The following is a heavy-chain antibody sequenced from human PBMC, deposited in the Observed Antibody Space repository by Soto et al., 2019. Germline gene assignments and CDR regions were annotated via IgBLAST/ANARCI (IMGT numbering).Heavy chain of an antibody. CDR1: GFTFSGSG. CDR3: ARGVGYNYGRFDY. J-gene: IGHJ4*02. V-gene: IGHV3-33*01. D-gene: IGHD5-18*01. Sequence: GGSLRLSCAASGFTFSGSGMHWVRQAPGKGLEWMTVIWYDGSYKYYADSVKGRFTISRDNSKNTLYLQMNSLRAEDTAVYCCARGVGYNYGRFDYWGQGTLVTVSS. CDR2: IWYDGSYK.